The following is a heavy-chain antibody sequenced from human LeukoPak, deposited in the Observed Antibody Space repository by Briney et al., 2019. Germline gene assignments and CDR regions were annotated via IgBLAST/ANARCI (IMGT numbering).Heavy chain of an antibody. CDR3: ASTIVVPAAGWFDP. CDR2: IYHSGST. J-gene: IGHJ5*02. V-gene: IGHV4-38-2*01. D-gene: IGHD2-2*01. Sequence: SETLSLTCAVSGYSISSGYYWGWIRQPPRKGLEWIGSIYHSGSTYYNPSLKSRVTISVDTSKNQFSLKLSSVTAVDTAVYYCASTIVVPAAGWFDPWGQGTLVTVSS. CDR1: GYSISSGYY.